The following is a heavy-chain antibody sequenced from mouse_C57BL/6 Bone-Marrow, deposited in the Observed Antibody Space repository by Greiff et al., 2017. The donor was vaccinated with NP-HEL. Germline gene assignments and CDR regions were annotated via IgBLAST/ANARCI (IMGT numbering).Heavy chain of an antibody. V-gene: IGHV1-82*01. Sequence: LVEPGASVKISCKASGYAFSSSWMNWVKQRPGKGLEWIGRIYPGDGDTNYNGKFKGKATLTADKSSSTASMQLSSLTSEDSAVYFCAKIAAVEGPYAMDDWGQGTSVTVSS. D-gene: IGHD1-1*01. CDR1: GYAFSSSW. J-gene: IGHJ4*01. CDR3: AKIAAVEGPYAMDD. CDR2: IYPGDGDT.